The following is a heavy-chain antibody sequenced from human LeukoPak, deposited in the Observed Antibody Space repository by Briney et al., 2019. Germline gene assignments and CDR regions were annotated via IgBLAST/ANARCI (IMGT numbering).Heavy chain of an antibody. CDR1: GGSISSGDYY. CDR3: ARAPAAMLRRFVY. D-gene: IGHD2-2*01. CDR2: IYYSGST. J-gene: IGHJ4*02. V-gene: IGHV4-30-4*01. Sequence: SQTLSLTCTVSGGSISSGDYYWSWIRQPPGKGLEWIGYIYYSGSTYYNPSLKSRVTISVDTSKNQFSLKLSSVTAADTAVYYCARAPAAMLRRFVYWGQGTLVTVSS.